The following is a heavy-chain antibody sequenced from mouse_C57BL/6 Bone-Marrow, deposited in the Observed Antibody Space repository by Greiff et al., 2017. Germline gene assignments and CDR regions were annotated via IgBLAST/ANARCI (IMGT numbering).Heavy chain of an antibody. Sequence: QVQLKQSGAELVRPGASVTLSCKASGYTFTDYEMHWVKQTPVHGLEWIGAIDPEPGGTAYNQKFKGKAILTADKSSSTAYMELRSLTSEDSAVYYCTGDGYYWFAYWGQGTLVTVAA. D-gene: IGHD2-3*01. CDR2: IDPEPGGT. V-gene: IGHV1-15*01. CDR3: TGDGYYWFAY. J-gene: IGHJ3*01. CDR1: GYTFTDYE.